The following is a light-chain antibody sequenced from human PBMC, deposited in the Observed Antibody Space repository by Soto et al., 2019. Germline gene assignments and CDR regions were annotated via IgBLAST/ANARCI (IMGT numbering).Light chain of an antibody. Sequence: EIVLTQSPGTLSLSPGERATLSCRASQSVSSSYLAWYQQKPGQAPRLLIYGASSRATGIPDRFSGSGPGTGFTLTVSRLEPEDCAVYYCQQYGSSPLYTLGQGTKLEIK. CDR3: QQYGSSPLYT. V-gene: IGKV3-20*01. J-gene: IGKJ2*01. CDR2: GAS. CDR1: QSVSSSY.